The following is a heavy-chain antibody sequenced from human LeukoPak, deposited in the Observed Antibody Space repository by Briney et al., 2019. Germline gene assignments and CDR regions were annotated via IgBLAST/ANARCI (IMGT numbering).Heavy chain of an antibody. CDR1: GFSFSSYE. Sequence: GGSLRLSCAASGFSFSSYEMNWVRQAPGKGLEWVSYISNSGSTIYYADSVKGRFTISRDNAKNSLYLQMNSLRAEDTAVYYCARGFFKKYYDYVWGSYRYTFHFDYWGQGTLVTVSS. V-gene: IGHV3-48*03. CDR2: ISNSGSTI. J-gene: IGHJ4*02. D-gene: IGHD3-16*02. CDR3: ARGFFKKYYDYVWGSYRYTFHFDY.